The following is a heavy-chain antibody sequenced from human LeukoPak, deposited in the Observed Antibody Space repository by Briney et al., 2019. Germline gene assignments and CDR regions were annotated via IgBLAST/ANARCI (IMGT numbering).Heavy chain of an antibody. Sequence: SETLSLTCTVSGGSISSYYWSWIRQPPGKGLEWIGYIYYSGSTNYNPSLKSRVTISVDTSNNQLSLKLSSVTAADTAVYYCARRDYDYVWGTYRRYRPFDHWGQGTLVTVSS. CDR3: ARRDYDYVWGTYRRYRPFDH. CDR2: IYYSGST. CDR1: GGSISSYY. V-gene: IGHV4-59*01. J-gene: IGHJ4*02. D-gene: IGHD3-16*02.